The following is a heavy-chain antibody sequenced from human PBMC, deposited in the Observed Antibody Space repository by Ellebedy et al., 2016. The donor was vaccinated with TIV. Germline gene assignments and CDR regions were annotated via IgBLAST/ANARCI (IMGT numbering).Heavy chain of an antibody. D-gene: IGHD3-9*01. CDR3: ARKVFVLRYFDWLSAKDYYYGMDV. V-gene: IGHV1-3*01. CDR1: GYTFTSSA. CDR2: INAGNGNT. Sequence: AASVKVSCKASGYTFTSSAMHWVRQAPGQRLEWMGWINAGNGNTKYSQKFQGRVTITRDTSASTAYMELSSLRSEDTAVYYCARKVFVLRYFDWLSAKDYYYGMDVWGQGTTVTVSS. J-gene: IGHJ6*02.